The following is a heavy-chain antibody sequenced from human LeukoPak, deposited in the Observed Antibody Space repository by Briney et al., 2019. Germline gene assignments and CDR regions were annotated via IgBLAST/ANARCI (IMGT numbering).Heavy chain of an antibody. CDR3: ARDLGYCSSTSCRNWFNP. D-gene: IGHD2-2*03. CDR1: GYTFTGYY. V-gene: IGHV1-2*02. J-gene: IGHJ5*02. Sequence: ASVKVSCKASGYTFTGYYMHWVRQAPGQGLEWMGWINPNSGGTNYAQKFQGRVTMTRDTSISTAYMELSRLRSDDTAVYYCARDLGYCSSTSCRNWFNPWGQGTLVTVSS. CDR2: INPNSGGT.